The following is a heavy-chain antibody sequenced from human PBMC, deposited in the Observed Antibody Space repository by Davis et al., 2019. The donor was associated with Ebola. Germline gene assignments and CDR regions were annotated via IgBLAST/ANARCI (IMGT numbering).Heavy chain of an antibody. J-gene: IGHJ2*01. CDR1: GGSISSGDYY. CDR2: IYYSGST. CDR3: ARVIPYYYDSSGYYGMNWYFDL. V-gene: IGHV4-30-4*01. Sequence: LRLSCTVSGGSISSGDYYWSWIRQPPGKGLEWIGYIYYSGSTYYNPSLKSRVTISVDTSKNQFSLKLSSVTAADTAVYYCARVIPYYYDSSGYYGMNWYFDLWGRGTLVTVSS. D-gene: IGHD3-22*01.